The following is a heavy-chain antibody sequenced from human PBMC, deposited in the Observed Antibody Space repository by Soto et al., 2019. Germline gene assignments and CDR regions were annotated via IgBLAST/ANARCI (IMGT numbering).Heavy chain of an antibody. J-gene: IGHJ4*02. Sequence: SETLSLTCTVSGGSISSGGYYWSWIRQHPGKGLEWIGYIYYSGSTYYNPSLKSRVTISVDTSKNQFSLKLSSVTAADTAVYYCARDYTPTKSVTTGFDYWGQGTLVTVSS. CDR3: ARDYTPTKSVTTGFDY. CDR2: IYYSGST. D-gene: IGHD4-17*01. V-gene: IGHV4-31*03. CDR1: GGSISSGGYY.